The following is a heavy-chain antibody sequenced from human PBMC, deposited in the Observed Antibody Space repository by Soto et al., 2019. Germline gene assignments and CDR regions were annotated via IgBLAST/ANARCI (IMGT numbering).Heavy chain of an antibody. CDR3: ARDLTAVRGS. CDR2: IIPIFEAT. Sequence: QVEMVQSGAEVKKPGSSARVSCKVSGGTFSRHSISWVRQAPGQGLEWMGGIIPIFEATQYAQKFQGRLPIRADESAASFHMDLSGLRPEDTAIYYCARDLTAVRGSWGQGTLVTVS. V-gene: IGHV1-69*01. CDR1: GGTFSRHS. D-gene: IGHD3-10*01. J-gene: IGHJ4*02.